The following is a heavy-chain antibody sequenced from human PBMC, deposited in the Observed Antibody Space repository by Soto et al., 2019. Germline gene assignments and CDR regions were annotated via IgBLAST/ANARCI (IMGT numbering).Heavy chain of an antibody. J-gene: IGHJ4*02. CDR2: IYYSGST. D-gene: IGHD6-13*01. Sequence: SETLSLTCTVSGGSISSGGYYWSWIRQHPGKGLEWIGYIYYSGSTYYNPSLKSRVTISVDTSKNQFSLKLSSVTAADTAVYYCARTQTRIAAAGEYFDYWGQGTLVTVSS. CDR3: ARTQTRIAAAGEYFDY. V-gene: IGHV4-31*03. CDR1: GGSISSGGYY.